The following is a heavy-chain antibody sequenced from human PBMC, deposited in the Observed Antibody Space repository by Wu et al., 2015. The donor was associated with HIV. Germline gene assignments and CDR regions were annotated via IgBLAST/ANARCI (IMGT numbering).Heavy chain of an antibody. V-gene: IGHV1-18*01. CDR2: IAAYSGNT. Sequence: QAQLVQSAGEMKKPGASVRVSCKASGYNFASYGINWVRQTPGQGLEWMGWIAAYSGNTNQTRGRLTLTTDTSTNTAYMDLRNLRSDDSGIYFXARDAPLGLYYYMDSWGRGTTVVVS. D-gene: IGHD3/OR15-3a*01. CDR1: GYNFASYG. CDR3: ARDAPLGLYYYMDS. J-gene: IGHJ6*03.